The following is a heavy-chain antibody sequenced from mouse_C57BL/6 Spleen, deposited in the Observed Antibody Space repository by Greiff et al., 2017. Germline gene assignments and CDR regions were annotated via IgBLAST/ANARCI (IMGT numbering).Heavy chain of an antibody. J-gene: IGHJ3*01. CDR2: IDPSDSYT. D-gene: IGHD2-4*01. V-gene: IGHV1-69*01. CDR3: ARIYYDYDGFAY. Sequence: VQLQQPGAELVMPGASVKLSCKASGYTFTSYWMHWVKQRPGQGLEWIGEIDPSDSYTNYNQKFKGKSTLTVDKSSSTASMQLSSLTSEDSAVYYCARIYYDYDGFAYWGQGTLVTVSA. CDR1: GYTFTSYW.